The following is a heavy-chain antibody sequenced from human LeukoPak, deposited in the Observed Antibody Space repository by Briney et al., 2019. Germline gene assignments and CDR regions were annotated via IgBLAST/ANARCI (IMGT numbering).Heavy chain of an antibody. V-gene: IGHV1-8*01. J-gene: IGHJ6*03. CDR3: ARVGSSGWWEYYYYYYYMDV. CDR1: GYTFTSYD. Sequence: ASVKVSCKASGYTFTSYDINWVRQATGQGLEWMGWMNPNSGNTGYARKVQGRVTLTRTSSISTAYMALSSLSSEDTAVYYCARVGSSGWWEYYYYYYYMDVWGKGTTVTVSS. CDR2: MNPNSGNT. D-gene: IGHD6-19*01.